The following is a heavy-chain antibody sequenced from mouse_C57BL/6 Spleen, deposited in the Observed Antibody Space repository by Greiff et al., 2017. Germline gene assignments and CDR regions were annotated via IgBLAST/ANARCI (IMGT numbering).Heavy chain of an antibody. J-gene: IGHJ3*01. CDR2: INPNNGGT. CDR1: GYTFTDYY. D-gene: IGHD3-1*01. CDR3: ARSRGYFAY. V-gene: IGHV1-26*01. Sequence: EVQLQQSGPELVKPGASVKISCKASGYTFTDYYMNWVKQSHGKSLEWIGDINPNNGGTSYNQKFKGKATLTVDKSSSTAYMELRSLTSEDSAVYYCARSRGYFAYWGQGTLVTVSA.